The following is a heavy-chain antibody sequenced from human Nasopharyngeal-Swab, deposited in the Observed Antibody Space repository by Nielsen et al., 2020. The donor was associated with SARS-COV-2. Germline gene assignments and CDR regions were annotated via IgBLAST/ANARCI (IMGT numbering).Heavy chain of an antibody. Sequence: ASVKVSCKASGYTFTSYGISWVRQAPGQGLEWMGWISAYNGNTNYAQKLQGRVTMTEDTSTDTAYMELSSLRSEDTAVYYCATSVTMIVVAHDAFDIWGQGTMVTVSS. V-gene: IGHV1-18*01. CDR3: ATSVTMIVVAHDAFDI. CDR1: GYTFTSYG. CDR2: ISAYNGNT. J-gene: IGHJ3*02. D-gene: IGHD3-22*01.